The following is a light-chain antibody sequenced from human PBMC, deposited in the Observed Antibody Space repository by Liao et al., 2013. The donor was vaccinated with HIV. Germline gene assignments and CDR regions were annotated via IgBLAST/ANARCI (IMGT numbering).Light chain of an antibody. Sequence: DELTQPPSVSVSPGQTASITCSGNMLGDKYASWYQQRPGQSPVLVIYQSTKRPSGIPERFSGSNSGRTATLTINRVEAGDEADYYCQVWDSTPDQRIYVFGPGTKVTVL. V-gene: IGLV3-1*01. J-gene: IGLJ1*01. CDR1: MLGDKY. CDR2: QST. CDR3: QVWDSTPDQRIYV.